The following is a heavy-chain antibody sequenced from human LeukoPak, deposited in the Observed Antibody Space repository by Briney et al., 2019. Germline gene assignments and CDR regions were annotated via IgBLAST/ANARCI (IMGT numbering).Heavy chain of an antibody. V-gene: IGHV3-23*01. CDR3: AKLGLNFDWLLYGAFDI. D-gene: IGHD3-9*01. Sequence: PGGSLRLSCAASGFTFSSYAMSWVRQAPGKGLEWVSAISGSGGSTYHADSVKGRFTISRDNSKNTLYLQMNSLRAEDTAVYYCAKLGLNFDWLLYGAFDIWGQGTMVTVSS. CDR1: GFTFSSYA. J-gene: IGHJ3*02. CDR2: ISGSGGST.